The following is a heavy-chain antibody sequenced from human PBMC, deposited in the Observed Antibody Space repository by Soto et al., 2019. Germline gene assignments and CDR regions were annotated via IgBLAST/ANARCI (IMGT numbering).Heavy chain of an antibody. J-gene: IGHJ4*02. Sequence: EVQLLESGGGLVQPGGSLRLSCAASGFTFSSYAMSWVRQAPGKGLEWVSAISGSGGSTYYADSVKGRFTISRDNSKNTLYLQMNSLRAEDTAVYYCAKAPYCSGGSCYTNGYYFDYWGQGTLVTVSS. CDR3: AKAPYCSGGSCYTNGYYFDY. D-gene: IGHD2-15*01. CDR2: ISGSGGST. V-gene: IGHV3-23*01. CDR1: GFTFSSYA.